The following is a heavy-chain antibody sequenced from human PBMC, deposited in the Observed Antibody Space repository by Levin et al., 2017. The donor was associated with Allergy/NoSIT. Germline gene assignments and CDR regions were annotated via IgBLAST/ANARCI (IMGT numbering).Heavy chain of an antibody. CDR2: ISYDGSNK. CDR3: AREEGQGRYYDILTGYENNVDY. CDR1: GFTFSSYA. D-gene: IGHD3-9*01. Sequence: PGGSLRLSCAASGFTFSSYAMHWVRQAPGKGLEWVAVISYDGSNKYYADSVKGRFTISRDNSKNTLYLQMNSLRAEDTAVYYCAREEGQGRYYDILTGYENNVDYWGQGTLVTVSS. V-gene: IGHV3-30-3*01. J-gene: IGHJ4*02.